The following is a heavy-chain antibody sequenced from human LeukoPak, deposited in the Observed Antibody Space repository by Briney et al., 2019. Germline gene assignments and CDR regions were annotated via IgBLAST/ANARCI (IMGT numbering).Heavy chain of an antibody. J-gene: IGHJ6*02. V-gene: IGHV3-74*01. CDR3: ARGIWRSYGLDV. CDR1: GFTFSTYW. CDR2: TSNDGSST. Sequence: GGSLRLSCAASGFTFSTYWMHWVRQAPGKGLVWLSRTSNDGSSTTYADSVKGRFTISRDNTKNTLYVQMDSLRPEDTAVYYCARGIWRSYGLDVWGQGTTVTVSS.